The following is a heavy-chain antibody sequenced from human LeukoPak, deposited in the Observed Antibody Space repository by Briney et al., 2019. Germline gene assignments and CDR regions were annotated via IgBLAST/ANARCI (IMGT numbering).Heavy chain of an antibody. D-gene: IGHD3-10*01. CDR2: ISSSSSTI. CDR3: ARQPGSHGVFWFDP. V-gene: IGHV3-48*01. CDR1: GFTFSSYS. Sequence: GGSLRLSCAASGFTFSSYSMNWVRQAPGKGLEWVSYISSSSSTIYYADSVKGQFTISRDNAKNSLYLQMNSLRAEDTAVYYCARQPGSHGVFWFDPWGQGTLVTVSS. J-gene: IGHJ5*02.